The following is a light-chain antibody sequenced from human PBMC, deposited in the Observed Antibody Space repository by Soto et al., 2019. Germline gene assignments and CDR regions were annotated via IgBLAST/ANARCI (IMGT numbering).Light chain of an antibody. J-gene: IGLJ1*01. CDR1: SSDVGGYNY. Sequence: QSALTQPASVSGSPGQSITISCTGTSSDVGGYNYVSWYQQHPGKAPKLMIYEVSNWPSGVSNRFSGSKSGNTASLTISGLQAEDEADYYCSSYTSSSTPLVFGTGTKLTGL. CDR3: SSYTSSSTPLV. CDR2: EVS. V-gene: IGLV2-14*01.